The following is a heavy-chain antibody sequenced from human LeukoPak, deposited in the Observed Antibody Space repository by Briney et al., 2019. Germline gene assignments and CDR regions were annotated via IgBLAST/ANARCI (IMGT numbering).Heavy chain of an antibody. CDR2: IIPIFGTA. V-gene: IGHV1-69*06. CDR3: ARGLTVKRSGDPNWFDP. Sequence: SVKVSCKACGGTFSSYAISWVRQAPGQGLEWMGGIIPIFGTANYAQKFQGRVTITADKSTSTAYMELSSLRSEDTAVYYCARGLTVKRSGDPNWFDPWGQGTLVTVSS. D-gene: IGHD3-16*01. J-gene: IGHJ5*02. CDR1: GGTFSSYA.